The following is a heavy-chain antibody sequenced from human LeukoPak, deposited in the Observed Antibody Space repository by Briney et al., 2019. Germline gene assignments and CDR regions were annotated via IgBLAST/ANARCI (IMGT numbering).Heavy chain of an antibody. CDR2: IYHSGST. J-gene: IGHJ4*02. D-gene: IGHD6-19*01. CDR3: ARLALTQWGIDY. V-gene: IGHV4-4*02. CDR1: GGSISSSNW. Sequence: SETLSLTCAVSGGSISSSNWWIWVRQPPGKGLEWIGEIYHSGSTNHNPSLKSRVTISVDKSKNQFSLKLSSVTAADTAVYYCARLALTQWGIDYWGQGTLVTVSS.